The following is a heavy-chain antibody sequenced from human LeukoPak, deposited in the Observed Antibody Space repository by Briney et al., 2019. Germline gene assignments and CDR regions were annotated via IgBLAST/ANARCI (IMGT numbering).Heavy chain of an antibody. CDR1: GGSISSGSYY. D-gene: IGHD2-15*01. J-gene: IGHJ4*02. Sequence: SETLSLTCTVSGGSISSGSYYWSWIRQPAGKGLEWIGRIYTSGSTNYNPSLKSRVTISVDTSKNQFSLKLSSVTAADTAVYYCAREGLVVNYFDYWGQGTLVTVSS. CDR2: IYTSGST. V-gene: IGHV4-61*02. CDR3: AREGLVVNYFDY.